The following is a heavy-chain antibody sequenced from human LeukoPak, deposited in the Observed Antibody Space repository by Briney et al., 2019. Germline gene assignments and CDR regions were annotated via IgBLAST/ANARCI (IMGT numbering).Heavy chain of an antibody. Sequence: PSETLSLTCAVYGGSFIGYYWSWIRQPPGKGLEWIGEINHSGSTNYNPSLKSRVTISVDTSKNQFSLKLSSVTAADTAVYYCAGTYCGGDCYSWVDLYFDYWGQGTLVTVSS. D-gene: IGHD2-21*02. J-gene: IGHJ4*02. V-gene: IGHV4-34*01. CDR3: AGTYCGGDCYSWVDLYFDY. CDR1: GGSFIGYY. CDR2: INHSGST.